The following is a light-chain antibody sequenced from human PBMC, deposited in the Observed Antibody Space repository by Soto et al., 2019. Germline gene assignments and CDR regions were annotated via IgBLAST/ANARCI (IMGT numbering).Light chain of an antibody. J-gene: IGLJ2*01. V-gene: IGLV2-8*01. CDR1: SSDVGGYNY. CDR2: EVS. CDR3: SPYGGSNTVV. Sequence: QSALTQPPSASGSPGQSVTISCTGSSSDVGGYNYVSWYQQHPGKAPKLMIYEVSKRPSGVPDRPSGSKSGNTASLTVSGLQAEDEADYYCSPYGGSNTVVFGGGTKLTVL.